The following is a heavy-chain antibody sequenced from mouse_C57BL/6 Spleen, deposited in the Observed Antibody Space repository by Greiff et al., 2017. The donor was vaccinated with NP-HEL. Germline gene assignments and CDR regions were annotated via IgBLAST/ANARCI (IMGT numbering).Heavy chain of an antibody. D-gene: IGHD1-1*01. V-gene: IGHV3-1*01. Sequence: EVQLQESGPGMVKPSQSLSLTCTVTGYSITSGYDWHWIRHFPGNKLEWMGYISYSGSTNYNPSLKSRISITHDTSKNHFFLKLNSVTTEDTATYYCARGITTPWFAYWGQGTLVTVSA. J-gene: IGHJ3*01. CDR3: ARGITTPWFAY. CDR2: ISYSGST. CDR1: GYSITSGYD.